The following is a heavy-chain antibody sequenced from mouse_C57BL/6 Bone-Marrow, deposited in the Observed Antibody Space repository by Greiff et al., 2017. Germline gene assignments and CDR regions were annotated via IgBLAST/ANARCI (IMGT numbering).Heavy chain of an antibody. J-gene: IGHJ2*01. V-gene: IGHV1-69*01. CDR2: IDPSDSYT. D-gene: IGHD4-1*01. CDR3: AREETVTNFDY. CDR1: GYTFTSYW. Sequence: QVQLQQPGAELVMPGASVKLSCKASGYTFTSYWMHWVKQRPGQGLEWIGEIDPSDSYTNYNQRFKGKSTLTVDKSSSTAYMQLSSLTSEDSAVYYCAREETVTNFDYWGQGTTLTVSS.